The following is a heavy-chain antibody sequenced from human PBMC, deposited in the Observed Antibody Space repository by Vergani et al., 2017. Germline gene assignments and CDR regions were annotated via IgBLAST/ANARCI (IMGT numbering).Heavy chain of an antibody. J-gene: IGHJ4*02. CDR2: TYYRSKWYT. Sequence: QVQLQQSGPGLVKPSQTLSLTCAISGDSVSSNSAAWNWIRQSPSRGLEWLGSTYYRSKWYTDYAVSVKSRITINPDTSKNQFSLQLKSVTPEDTAVYYCARDRIAASRPGEWYFDYWGQGTLVTVSS. CDR3: ARDRIAASRPGEWYFDY. D-gene: IGHD6-13*01. CDR1: GDSVSSNSAA. V-gene: IGHV6-1*01.